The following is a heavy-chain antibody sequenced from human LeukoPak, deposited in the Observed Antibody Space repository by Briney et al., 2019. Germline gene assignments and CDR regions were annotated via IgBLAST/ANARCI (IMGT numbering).Heavy chain of an antibody. CDR3: ARRNTAHASIDF. J-gene: IGHJ4*02. V-gene: IGHV4-59*08. D-gene: IGHD2/OR15-2a*01. CDR1: GGSMSGHW. Sequence: SETLSLTCTVSGGSMSGHWWSGSRQSPGKGVEGIGVSFYGGGTNNNAPAKGRLTMSLDTSKNQFSLKLSCVTAADTAMYYCARRNTAHASIDFWGQGILVIASS. CDR2: SFYGGGT.